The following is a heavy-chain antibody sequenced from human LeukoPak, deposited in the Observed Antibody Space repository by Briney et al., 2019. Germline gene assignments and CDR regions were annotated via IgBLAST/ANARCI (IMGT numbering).Heavy chain of an antibody. CDR1: GGSISSYY. D-gene: IGHD3-9*01. CDR3: ASSLRGILTVDY. J-gene: IGHJ4*02. CDR2: IYYSGST. Sequence: SETLSLTCTVSGGSISSYYWSWIRQPPGKGLEWIGCIYYSGSTNYNPSLKSRVTISVDTSKNQFSLKLSSVTAADTAVYYCASSLRGILTVDYWGQGTLVTVSS. V-gene: IGHV4-59*01.